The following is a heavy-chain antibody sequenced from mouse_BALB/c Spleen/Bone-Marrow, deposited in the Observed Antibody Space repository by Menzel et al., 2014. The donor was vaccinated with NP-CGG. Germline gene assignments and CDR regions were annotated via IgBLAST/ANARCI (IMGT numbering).Heavy chain of an antibody. D-gene: IGHD1-1*01. V-gene: IGHV14-3*02. CDR2: IDPANGNT. J-gene: IGHJ3*01. CDR1: GFNIKDTY. Sequence: EVQLQQSGAELVKPGASVKLSCTASGFNIKDTYMHWVKQRPEQGLEWIGRIDPANGNTKYDPKFQGKATITADTSSNTSYLQLSSLTSEDTAVYYCAVYYDGSSLFAYWGQGTLVTVSA. CDR3: AVYYDGSSLFAY.